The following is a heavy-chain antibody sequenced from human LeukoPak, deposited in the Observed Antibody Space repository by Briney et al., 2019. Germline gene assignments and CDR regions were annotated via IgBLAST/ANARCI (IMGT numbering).Heavy chain of an antibody. D-gene: IGHD2-2*01. V-gene: IGHV1-24*01. J-gene: IGHJ4*02. CDR1: GDTLTALS. CDR3: TTGKIYCSTTSRSDDY. CDR2: FHPEDGET. Sequence: ASVRVSCMVSGDTLTALSMHWVRQAPGKGLEWMGGFHPEDGETIYAQKFQGRVTMTEDTSTDTAYMELSSLRSDDTAVYYCTTGKIYCSTTSRSDDYWGQGTLVTVSS.